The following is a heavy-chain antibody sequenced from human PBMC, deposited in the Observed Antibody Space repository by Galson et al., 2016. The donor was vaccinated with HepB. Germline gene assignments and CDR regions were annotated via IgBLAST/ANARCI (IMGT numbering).Heavy chain of an antibody. CDR3: AKEGLYYDTSGRSARYWYFDV. CDR2: SSASGGRT. Sequence: SLRLSCAASGFTLRNYAMGWVRQAPGKGLEWVAGSSASGGRTYYVDSGKGRFTISRDNSENTLYVEMNSLRAEDTAVYYCAKEGLYYDTSGRSARYWYFDVWGRGTPVSVSS. V-gene: IGHV3-23*01. J-gene: IGHJ2*01. CDR1: GFTLRNYA. D-gene: IGHD3-22*01.